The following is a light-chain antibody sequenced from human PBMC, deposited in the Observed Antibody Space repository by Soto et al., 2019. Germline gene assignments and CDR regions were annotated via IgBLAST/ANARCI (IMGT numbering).Light chain of an antibody. CDR2: AAS. J-gene: IGKJ5*01. CDR1: QGISSF. Sequence: IKLNQSPSSLSASVGDRVTITCRASQGISSFLAWYQQKPGKAPKLLIYAASTLESRVPAGLRGGRDWTGLALSLPCLQSVAPLTNFRKFLDTHPITCGQGTRLEI. CDR3: KFLDTHPIT. V-gene: IGKV1-9*01.